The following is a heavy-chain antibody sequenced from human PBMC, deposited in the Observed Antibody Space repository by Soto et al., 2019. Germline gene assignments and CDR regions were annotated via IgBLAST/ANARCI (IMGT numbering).Heavy chain of an antibody. CDR1: GFTFGSHW. J-gene: IGHJ4*02. CDR2: ISSGGTTT. Sequence: QPGGSLSLSCAASGFTFGSHWMHWVRQAPGKGLVYVSRISSGGTTTNYAESVKGRFTISRDNARNTLYLQMNSLRVEDTAVYYCARFGTSYDTSGFLYWGQGTPVTVSS. D-gene: IGHD3-22*01. CDR3: ARFGTSYDTSGFLY. V-gene: IGHV3-74*01.